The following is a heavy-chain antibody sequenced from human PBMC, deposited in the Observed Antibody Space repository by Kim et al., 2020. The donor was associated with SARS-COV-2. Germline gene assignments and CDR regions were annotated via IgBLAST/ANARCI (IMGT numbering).Heavy chain of an antibody. Sequence: ASVKVSCKASGYTFTSYDINWVRQATGQGLEWMGWMNPNSGNTGYAQKFQGRVTMTRNTSISTAYMELSSLRSEDTAVYYCARGGRDCSSTSCYPDWYFDLWGRGTPVTVSS. D-gene: IGHD2-2*01. CDR3: ARGGRDCSSTSCYPDWYFDL. CDR1: GYTFTSYD. CDR2: MNPNSGNT. J-gene: IGHJ2*01. V-gene: IGHV1-8*01.